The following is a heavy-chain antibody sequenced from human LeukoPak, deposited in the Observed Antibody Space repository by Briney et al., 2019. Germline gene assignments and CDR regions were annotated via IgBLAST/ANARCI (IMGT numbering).Heavy chain of an antibody. J-gene: IGHJ4*02. V-gene: IGHV3-7*01. Sequence: GGSLRLSCAASGFTFSSYWMSWVRQAPGKGLEWVANIKQDGSEKYYVDSVKGRFTISRDNAKNSLYLQMNSLRAEDTAVYYCAREERYYDFWSGHRYYFDYWGQGTLVTVSS. D-gene: IGHD3-3*01. CDR1: GFTFSSYW. CDR3: AREERYYDFWSGHRYYFDY. CDR2: IKQDGSEK.